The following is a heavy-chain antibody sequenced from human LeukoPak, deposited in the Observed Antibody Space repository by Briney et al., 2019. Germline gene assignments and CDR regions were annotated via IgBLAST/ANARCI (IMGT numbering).Heavy chain of an antibody. V-gene: IGHV3-74*01. CDR2: ISSDGSST. CDR3: ARVPNTAGFYFDY. CDR1: GFTFSRYN. Sequence: PGGSLRLSCAASGFTFSRYNMHWVRQAPGKGLVWVSRISSDGSSTRYADSVKGRFTISRDNAKNTLYLQVNSLRAEDTAVYYCARVPNTAGFYFDYWGQGTLVTVSS. D-gene: IGHD5-18*01. J-gene: IGHJ4*02.